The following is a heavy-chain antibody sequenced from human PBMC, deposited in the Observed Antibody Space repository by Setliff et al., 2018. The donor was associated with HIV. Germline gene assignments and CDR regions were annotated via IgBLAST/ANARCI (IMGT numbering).Heavy chain of an antibody. CDR2: INHSGST. J-gene: IGHJ4*02. CDR1: GGSFSGYY. CDR3: ARVLRSPQITMVRGVYVFDY. D-gene: IGHD3-10*01. V-gene: IGHV4-34*01. Sequence: SETLSLTCAVYGGSFSGYYWSWIRQPPGKGLEWIGEINHSGSTNYNPSLKSRVTISVDTSKNQFSLKLSSVTAADTAVYYCARVLRSPQITMVRGVYVFDYWGQGTLVTVSS.